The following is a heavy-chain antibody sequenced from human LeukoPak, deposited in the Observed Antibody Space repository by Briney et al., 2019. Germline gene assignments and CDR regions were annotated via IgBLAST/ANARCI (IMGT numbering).Heavy chain of an antibody. CDR2: IYPGDSDT. D-gene: IGHD2-2*01. J-gene: IGHJ5*02. CDR1: GYSFTSYW. CDR3: ARGSTSLANWFDP. V-gene: IGHV5-51*01. Sequence: GESLNIYCKGSGYSFTSYWIGWVRQTPGKGLEWMGIIYPGDSDTRYSPSFQGQATTSADKSISTAYLQWSSLKASDTAMYYCARGSTSLANWFDPWGQGTLVTVSS.